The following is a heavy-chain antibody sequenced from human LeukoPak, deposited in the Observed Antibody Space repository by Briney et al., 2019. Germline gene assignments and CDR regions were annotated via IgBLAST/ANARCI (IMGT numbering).Heavy chain of an antibody. D-gene: IGHD3-22*01. Sequence: GRSLRLSCAASGFTFSSYVMHWVRQAPGKGLEWVAVISYDGSNKYYADSVKGRFTISRDNSKNTLYLQMNSLRAEDTAVYYCAKTYYYDSSGYYSPFDYWGQGTLVTVSS. CDR3: AKTYYYDSSGYYSPFDY. CDR2: ISYDGSNK. V-gene: IGHV3-30*18. J-gene: IGHJ4*02. CDR1: GFTFSSYV.